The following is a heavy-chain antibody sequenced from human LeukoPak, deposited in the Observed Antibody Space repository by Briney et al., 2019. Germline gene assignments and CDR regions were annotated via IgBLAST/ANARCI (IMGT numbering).Heavy chain of an antibody. D-gene: IGHD2-2*01. Sequence: GGSLRLSCAASGLTVSNNYMSWVRQAPGKGLERVSVIYSGSTTYYADSVRGRFTISRDNSKNTLYLQMNNLRAEDTAVYYCARGPRYCSSTSCYDYWGQGTLVTVSS. CDR2: IYSGSTT. CDR1: GLTVSNNY. CDR3: ARGPRYCSSTSCYDY. J-gene: IGHJ4*02. V-gene: IGHV3-66*01.